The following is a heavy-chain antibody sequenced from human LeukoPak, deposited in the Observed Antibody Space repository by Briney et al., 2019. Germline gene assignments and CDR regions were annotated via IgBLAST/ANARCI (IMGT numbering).Heavy chain of an antibody. Sequence: PSETLSLTCTVSGGSISSSSYYWGWIRQPPGKGLECIGSIYYSGSTYYNPSLKSRVTISVDTSKKQFSLNLSSVTAADTAVYYCARRSWGGFDYWGQGTLVTVSS. V-gene: IGHV4-39*01. D-gene: IGHD6-13*01. CDR2: IYYSGST. CDR3: ARRSWGGFDY. J-gene: IGHJ4*02. CDR1: GGSISSSSYY.